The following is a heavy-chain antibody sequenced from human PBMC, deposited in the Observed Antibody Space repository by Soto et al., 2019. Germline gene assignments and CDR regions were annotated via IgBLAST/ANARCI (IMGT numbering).Heavy chain of an antibody. V-gene: IGHV1-69*02. J-gene: IGHJ3*02. CDR1: GXTFSSYT. D-gene: IGHD4-17*01. CDR3: ARAYGDYPYAFAI. CDR2: IIPILGIA. Sequence: SVKVSCKASGXTFSSYTISWVRQAPGQGLEWMGRIIPILGIANYAQKFQGRVTITADKSTSTAYMELSSLRSEDTAVYHCARAYGDYPYAFAIWGQGTMVTVSS.